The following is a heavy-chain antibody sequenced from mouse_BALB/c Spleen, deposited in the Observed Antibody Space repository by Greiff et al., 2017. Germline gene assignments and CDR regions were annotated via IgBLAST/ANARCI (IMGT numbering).Heavy chain of an antibody. CDR3: TRGFDYDPFAY. D-gene: IGHD2-4*01. Sequence: VQLQQSGAELVRPGALVKLSCKASGFNIKDYYMHWVKQRPEQGLEWIGWIDPENGNTIYDPKFQGKASITADTSSNTAYLQLSSLTSEDTAVYYCTRGFDYDPFAYWGQGTLVTVSA. CDR1: GFNIKDYY. J-gene: IGHJ3*01. CDR2: IDPENGNT. V-gene: IGHV14-1*02.